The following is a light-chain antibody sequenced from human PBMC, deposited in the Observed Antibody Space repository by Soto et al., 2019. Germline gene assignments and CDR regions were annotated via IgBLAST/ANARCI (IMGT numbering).Light chain of an antibody. CDR2: DVT. CDR1: ISDAGFYVR. V-gene: IGLV2-18*02. Sequence: QSALTQPPSVSGSPGQSVTISGTGTISDAGFYVRVYWYQQPPGTAPTLLIYDVTSRPSGVPDRFSVSRSGKTASLTISGLQPEDEADYYCSSYTSSSTYVFGTGTKLTVL. CDR3: SSYTSSSTYV. J-gene: IGLJ1*01.